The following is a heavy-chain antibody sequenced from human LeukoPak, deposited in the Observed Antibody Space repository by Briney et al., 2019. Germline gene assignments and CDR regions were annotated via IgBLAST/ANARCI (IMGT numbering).Heavy chain of an antibody. D-gene: IGHD6-19*01. Sequence: GGSLSLSCAASGFTFSSYAMHWVRQAPGKGLEWVALISYDGSNKYYADSVKGRFTISRDNSKTTLYLQMNSLSAEDPAVYYCARDSGIAVAGLFDYWGQGTLVTVSS. CDR1: GFTFSSYA. CDR2: ISYDGSNK. J-gene: IGHJ4*02. V-gene: IGHV3-30*04. CDR3: ARDSGIAVAGLFDY.